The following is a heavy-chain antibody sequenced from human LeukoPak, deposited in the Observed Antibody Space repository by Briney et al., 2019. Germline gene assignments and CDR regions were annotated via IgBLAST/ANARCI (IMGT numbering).Heavy chain of an antibody. CDR2: ISGSGGST. CDR1: GFIFSSYA. D-gene: IGHD6-13*01. CDR3: AKDFRAAAGDR. J-gene: IGHJ4*02. V-gene: IGHV3-23*01. Sequence: AGGSLRLSYAVSGFIFSSYAMSWVRQAPGKGLEWVSAISGSGGSTYYADSVKGRFTISRDNSKNTLYLQMNSLRAEDTAVYYCAKDFRAAAGDRWGQGTLVTVSS.